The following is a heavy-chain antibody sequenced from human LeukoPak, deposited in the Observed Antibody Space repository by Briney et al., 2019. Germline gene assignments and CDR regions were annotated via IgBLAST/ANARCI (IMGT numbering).Heavy chain of an antibody. D-gene: IGHD2-2*01. CDR3: ARGSCSSTNCPPDS. J-gene: IGHJ4*02. CDR2: IKHNGGEK. CDR1: GFTFTDYF. V-gene: IGHV3-7*01. Sequence: GGSLRLSCVASGFTFTDYFMSWVRQAPGKGLEWVASIKHNGGEKYYVDSVKGRFTISRDNAKNSLYLQMNSLRDEDTAVYHCARGSCSSTNCPPDSWGQGTLVTVSS.